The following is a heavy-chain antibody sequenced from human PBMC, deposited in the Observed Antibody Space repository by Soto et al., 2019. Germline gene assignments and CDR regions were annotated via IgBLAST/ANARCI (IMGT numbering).Heavy chain of an antibody. J-gene: IGHJ4*02. V-gene: IGHV4-59*01. Sequence: PSETLSLTCPVSGCSIRDYFWTWIRQPPGKGLEWIGYIYYSGRTNYNPSLKSRVSISVDTSKNHFSLQLRSVTAADTAVYYCARVGGDDFGDSGGFDYWGQGALVTVSS. CDR1: GCSIRDYF. CDR3: ARVGGDDFGDSGGFDY. CDR2: IYYSGRT. D-gene: IGHD4-17*01.